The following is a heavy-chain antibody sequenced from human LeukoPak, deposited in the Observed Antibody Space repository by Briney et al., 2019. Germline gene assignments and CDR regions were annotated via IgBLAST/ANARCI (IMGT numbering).Heavy chain of an antibody. CDR2: ISSSSSYI. Sequence: GGSLRLSCAASGFTFSSYSMNWVRQAPGKGLGWVSSISSSSSYIYYADSVKGRFTISRDNAKNSLYLQMNSLRAEDTAVYYCARDPPGVAARDNWFDPWGQGTLVTVSS. D-gene: IGHD2-15*01. J-gene: IGHJ5*02. V-gene: IGHV3-21*01. CDR3: ARDPPGVAARDNWFDP. CDR1: GFTFSSYS.